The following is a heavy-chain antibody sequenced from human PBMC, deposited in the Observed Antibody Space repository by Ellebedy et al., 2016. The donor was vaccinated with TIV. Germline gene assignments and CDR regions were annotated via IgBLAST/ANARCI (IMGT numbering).Heavy chain of an antibody. CDR2: MNPNSGNT. D-gene: IGHD2-15*01. J-gene: IGHJ3*02. CDR1: GGTFSSYA. V-gene: IGHV1-8*03. Sequence: ASVKVSCKASGGTFSSYAISWVRQAPGQGLEWMGWMNPNSGNTGYAQKFQGRVTITRNTSISTAYMELSSLRSEDTAVYYCARDRVVAATEFNAFDIWGQGTMVTVSS. CDR3: ARDRVVAATEFNAFDI.